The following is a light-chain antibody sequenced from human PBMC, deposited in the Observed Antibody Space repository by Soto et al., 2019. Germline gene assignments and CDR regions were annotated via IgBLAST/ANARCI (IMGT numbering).Light chain of an antibody. Sequence: VLTQSPATLSVSPVERATLSCMASETVYNYLAWYQQKPGQAPRLLIYDTSNRAAGIPARFIGSGSGTDFTLTISSLEPDDFAVYYCQQRGNWQLSFGGGTKVDIK. CDR3: QQRGNWQLS. J-gene: IGKJ4*01. CDR1: ETVYNY. CDR2: DTS. V-gene: IGKV3-11*01.